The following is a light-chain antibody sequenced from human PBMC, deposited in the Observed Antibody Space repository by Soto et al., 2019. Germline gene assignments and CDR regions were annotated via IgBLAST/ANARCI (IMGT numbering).Light chain of an antibody. J-gene: IGLJ2*01. CDR3: VLYVGIGISV. V-gene: IGLV8-61*01. Sequence: QTVVTQEPSFSVSPGGTVTLTCGLSSGSVSPSYYPRWYQQTPGQAPRTLIYSTNSRSSGVPDRFSGSILGNKAALTITGAQADDESSYYCVLYVGIGISVFGGGTKLTVL. CDR2: STN. CDR1: SGSVSPSYY.